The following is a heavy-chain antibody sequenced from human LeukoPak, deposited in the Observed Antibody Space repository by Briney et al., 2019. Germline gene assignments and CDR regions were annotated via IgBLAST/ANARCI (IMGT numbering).Heavy chain of an antibody. V-gene: IGHV3-20*01. CDR2: INWNGGST. CDR1: GFTFSSYA. CDR3: ARGGPATHDFDY. J-gene: IGHJ4*02. D-gene: IGHD1-26*01. Sequence: PGGSLRLSCAASGFTFSSYAMNWVRQAPGKGLEWVSGINWNGGSTGYADSVKGRFTISRDNAKNSLYLQMNSLRAEDTALYHCARGGPATHDFDYWGQGTLVTVSS.